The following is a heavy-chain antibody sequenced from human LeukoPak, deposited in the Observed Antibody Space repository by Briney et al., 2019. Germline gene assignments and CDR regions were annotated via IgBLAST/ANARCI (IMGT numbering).Heavy chain of an antibody. CDR1: GGSVRSYY. CDR3: ASDRGSGWFDY. D-gene: IGHD6-19*01. J-gene: IGHJ4*02. V-gene: IGHV4-4*07. Sequence: SETLSLTCTVSGGSVRSYYWNWIRQPAGKGLEWVGRIQTSGNTNYSPSLKGRITISVDRSKMQVSLKLNSVTAADTAVYYCASDRGSGWFDYWGQGTLVTVSS. CDR2: IQTSGNT.